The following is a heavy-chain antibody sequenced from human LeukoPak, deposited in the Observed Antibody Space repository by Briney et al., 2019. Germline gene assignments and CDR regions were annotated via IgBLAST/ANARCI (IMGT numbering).Heavy chain of an antibody. Sequence: PSETLSLTCTVSSYSISSGYYWGWIRQPPGKGLEWIGSIYHSGSAYYNPSPKSRVTVSVDTSKNQFSLKLNSVTAADTAVYYCARVPHGETIFGVVLYWFDPWGQGTLVTVFS. CDR1: SYSISSGYY. CDR3: ARVPHGETIFGVVLYWFDP. V-gene: IGHV4-38-2*02. D-gene: IGHD3-3*01. J-gene: IGHJ5*02. CDR2: IYHSGSA.